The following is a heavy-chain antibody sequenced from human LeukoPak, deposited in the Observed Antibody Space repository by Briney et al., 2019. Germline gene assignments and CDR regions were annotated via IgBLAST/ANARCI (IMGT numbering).Heavy chain of an antibody. V-gene: IGHV4-61*01. CDR1: GYSISSNYY. CDR3: ARVSDYGHYEDYYYMDV. J-gene: IGHJ6*03. D-gene: IGHD4-17*01. Sequence: SETLSLTCAVSGYSISSNYYWGWIRHPPGKGLEWIGYIYYSGSTNYNPSLKSRVTISVDTSKNQFSLKLSSVTAADTAVYYCARVSDYGHYEDYYYMDVWGKGTTVTVSS. CDR2: IYYSGST.